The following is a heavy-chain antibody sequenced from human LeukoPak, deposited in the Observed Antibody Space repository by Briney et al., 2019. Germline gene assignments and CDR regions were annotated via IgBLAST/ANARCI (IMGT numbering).Heavy chain of an antibody. D-gene: IGHD3-10*01. CDR1: GFTFNSYS. J-gene: IGHJ4*02. CDR2: ISSSGSYI. Sequence: KPGGSLRLSCAASGFTFNSYSMNWVRQAPGKGLEWVSSISSSGSYIYYADSAKGRFTISRDNAKNSLYLQMNSLRAEDTAVFYCARGSGVQAWSGPDYWGQGALVTVSS. CDR3: ARGSGVQAWSGPDY. V-gene: IGHV3-21*01.